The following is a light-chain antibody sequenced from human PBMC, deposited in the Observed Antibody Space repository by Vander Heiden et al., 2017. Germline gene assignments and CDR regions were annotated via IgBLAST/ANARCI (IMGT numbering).Light chain of an antibody. CDR1: SSDVGGYNY. CDR2: EVS. CDR3: SSYTSSSTYVV. J-gene: IGLJ2*01. V-gene: IGLV2-14*01. Sequence: QSALTQPASVSGSPGQSITISCTGTSSDVGGYNYVSWYQQPPGKAPKLVIYEVSNRPSGVSNRFSGSKSGNTASLTISGLQAEDEANYDCSSYTSSSTYVVFGGGTKLPVL.